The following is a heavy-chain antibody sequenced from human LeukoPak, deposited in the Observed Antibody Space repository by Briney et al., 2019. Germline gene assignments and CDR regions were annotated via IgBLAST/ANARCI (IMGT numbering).Heavy chain of an antibody. CDR3: ARVSYYGSGSNDY. D-gene: IGHD3-10*01. J-gene: IGHJ4*02. CDR1: GFTFSSYA. CDR2: ISGSGGST. V-gene: IGHV3-23*01. Sequence: QTGGSLRLSCAASGFTFSSYAMSWVRQAPGKGLEWVSAISGSGGSTYYADSVKGRFTISRDNSKNTLYLQMNSLRAEDTAVYYCARVSYYGSGSNDYWGQGTLVTVSS.